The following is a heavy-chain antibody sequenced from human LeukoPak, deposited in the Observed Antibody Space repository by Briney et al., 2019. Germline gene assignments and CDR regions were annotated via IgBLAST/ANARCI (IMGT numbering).Heavy chain of an antibody. V-gene: IGHV3-30-3*01. CDR1: GFTFSSYA. J-gene: IGHJ4*02. Sequence: GGSLRLSCAASGFTFSSYAMHWVRQAPGKGLEWVAVISYDGSNKYYADSVKGRFTISRDNSKNTLYLQMNSLRAEDTAVYYCAKDYYDSSGYYYDGSSGEYYFDYWGQGTLVTVSS. CDR2: ISYDGSNK. D-gene: IGHD3-22*01. CDR3: AKDYYDSSGYYYDGSSGEYYFDY.